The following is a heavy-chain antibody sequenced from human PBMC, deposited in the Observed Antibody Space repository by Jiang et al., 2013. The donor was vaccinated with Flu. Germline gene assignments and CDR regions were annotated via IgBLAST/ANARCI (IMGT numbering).Heavy chain of an antibody. V-gene: IGHV1-46*01. Sequence: SGAEVKKPGASLSISCKASGYTFTNYYIHWVRQAPGQGLEWMGMINAGSGSTNYAHKFQGRVSMTRDTSTSAVNMELSSLTSDDTAIYYCGRDPPLSIFSSRWPRGSGIDVWGQGTTVSVPS. J-gene: IGHJ6*02. CDR1: GYTFTNYY. CDR2: INAGSGST. CDR3: GRDPPLSIFSSRWPRGSGIDV. D-gene: IGHD6-13*01.